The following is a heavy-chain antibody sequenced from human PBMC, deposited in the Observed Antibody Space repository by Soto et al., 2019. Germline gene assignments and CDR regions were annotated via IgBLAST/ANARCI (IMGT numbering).Heavy chain of an antibody. CDR2: INHSGST. CDR1: GGSFSGYY. D-gene: IGHD5-12*01. J-gene: IGHJ4*02. V-gene: IGHV4-34*01. Sequence: SETLSLTCAVYGGSFSGYYWSWIRQPPRKGLEWIGEINHSGSTNYNPSLKSRVTISVDTSKNQFSLKLSSVTAADTAVYYCASRAYGGLVDYWGQGTLVTVSS. CDR3: ASRAYGGLVDY.